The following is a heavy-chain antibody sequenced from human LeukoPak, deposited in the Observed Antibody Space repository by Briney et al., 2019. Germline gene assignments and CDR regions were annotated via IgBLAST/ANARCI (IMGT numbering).Heavy chain of an antibody. J-gene: IGHJ4*02. CDR1: GGSISSGDYS. V-gene: IGHV4-30-2*01. D-gene: IGHD3-10*01. Sequence: SQTLSLTCAVSGGSISSGDYSWNWIRPPPGKGLEWIGSIYHSGTTYYNPSLKSRVTISVDRSKNQFSLKLSSVTAADTAVYYCARGYYGSRSYSDYWGQGTLVTVSP. CDR3: ARGYYGSRSYSDY. CDR2: IYHSGTT.